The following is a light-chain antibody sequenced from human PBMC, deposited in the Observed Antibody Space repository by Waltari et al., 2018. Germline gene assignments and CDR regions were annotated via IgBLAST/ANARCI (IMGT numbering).Light chain of an antibody. V-gene: IGKV1-9*01. CDR3: QQLNSYALT. CDR1: QGISSY. J-gene: IGKJ4*01. CDR2: TAS. Sequence: DIQLTQSPSFLSASVGDRVTITCRASQGISSYLAWYQQKPGRAPNLLIYTASTLQSGVPSRFSGSGSGTEFTLTINSLQPEDFATYYCQQLNSYALTFGGGTKVEIK.